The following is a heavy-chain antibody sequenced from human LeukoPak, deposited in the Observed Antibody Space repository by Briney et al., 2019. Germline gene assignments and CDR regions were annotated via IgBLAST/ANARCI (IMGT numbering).Heavy chain of an antibody. D-gene: IGHD3-22*01. J-gene: IGHJ4*02. V-gene: IGHV1-18*01. CDR1: GYTFTNYA. CDR3: ARYDSSGYHYY. Sequence: ASVKVSCKASGYTFTNYAISWVRRAPGQGLEWMGWISAYNGNTNYPQKVQGRVTMTTDTSTSTAYMELRSLRSDDTAVYFCARYDSSGYHYYWGQGTLVTVSS. CDR2: ISAYNGNT.